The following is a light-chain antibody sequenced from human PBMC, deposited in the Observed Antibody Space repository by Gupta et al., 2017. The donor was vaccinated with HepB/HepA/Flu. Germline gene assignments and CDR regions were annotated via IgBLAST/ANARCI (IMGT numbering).Light chain of an antibody. CDR3: QQRNNSPWT. V-gene: IGKV1-39*01. CDR2: LSS. Sequence: DIQMTQSPSSLSASVGDRVIITCRTTHDISRYLNWYQQRPGQAPKLLIYLSSSLKKGVPSSFSGSGSGTDFTLTISRRQPEEFATYYCQQRNNSPWTFGLGTKVEIK. J-gene: IGKJ1*01. CDR1: HDISRY.